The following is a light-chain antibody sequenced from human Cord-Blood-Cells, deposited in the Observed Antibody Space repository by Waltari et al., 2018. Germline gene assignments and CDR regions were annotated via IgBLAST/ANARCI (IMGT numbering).Light chain of an antibody. J-gene: IGKJ4*01. CDR2: DAS. Sequence: EIVLTQSPATLSLSPGERATLSCRASQSVSSYLAWYQQKPGQAPRLLIQDASNRATGIPARFSDSVSWTDFTLTISSLEPEDFAVYYCQQRSNSPLTFGGGTKVEIK. V-gene: IGKV3-11*01. CDR3: QQRSNSPLT. CDR1: QSVSSY.